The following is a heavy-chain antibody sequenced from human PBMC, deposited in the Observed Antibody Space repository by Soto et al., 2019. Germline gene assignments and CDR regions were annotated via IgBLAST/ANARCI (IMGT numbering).Heavy chain of an antibody. D-gene: IGHD3-3*01. CDR2: IKLDGSEK. CDR3: ARDSHWSGYYDY. Sequence: GSLRLSCVASGFTFSAYWVTWVRQAPGKGLEWVANIKLDGSEKYYVDSVKGRFTISRDNAKNSLFLQMNSLRAEDTAVYYCARDSHWSGYYDYWGQGTLVTVSS. CDR1: GFTFSAYW. J-gene: IGHJ4*02. V-gene: IGHV3-7*01.